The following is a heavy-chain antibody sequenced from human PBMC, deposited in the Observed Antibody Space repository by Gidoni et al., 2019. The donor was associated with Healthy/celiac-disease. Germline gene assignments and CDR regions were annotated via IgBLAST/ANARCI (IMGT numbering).Heavy chain of an antibody. Sequence: GGYYWSWIRQHPGKGLEWIGYIYYSGSTYYNPSLQSRVTISVDTSKNQFSLKLSSVTAADTAVYYGARDRAPNYYDSSGSLAFDIWGQGTMVTVSS. CDR1: GGYY. J-gene: IGHJ3*02. CDR2: IYYSGST. D-gene: IGHD3-22*01. V-gene: IGHV4-31*02. CDR3: ARDRAPNYYDSSGSLAFDI.